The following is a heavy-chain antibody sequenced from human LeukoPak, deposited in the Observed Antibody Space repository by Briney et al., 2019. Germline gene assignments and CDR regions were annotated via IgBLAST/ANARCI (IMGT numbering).Heavy chain of an antibody. CDR3: ARDKLDYYDSSGYSDY. D-gene: IGHD3-22*01. CDR2: IKQDGSEK. CDR1: GFTFSSYW. J-gene: IGHJ4*02. Sequence: PGGSLRPSCAASGFTFSSYWMSWVRQAPGKGLEWVANIKQDGSEKYYVDSVKGRFTISRDNAKNSLYLQMNSLRAEDTAVYYCARDKLDYYDSSGYSDYWGQGTLVTVSS. V-gene: IGHV3-7*01.